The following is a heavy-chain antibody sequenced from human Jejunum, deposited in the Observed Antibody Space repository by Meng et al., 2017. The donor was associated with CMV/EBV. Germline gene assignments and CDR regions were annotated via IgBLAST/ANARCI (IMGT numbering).Heavy chain of an antibody. D-gene: IGHD6-13*01. CDR1: YRRRHKYN. Sequence: YRRRHKYNEEWIRGPPRKGLEWIGSIYYSGSADHNPSLTGRVTISVDTSKSQVSLKMNSVTAADTAVYYCARRATTGAGAGTFWFDPWGQGTLVTVSS. CDR2: IYYSGSA. V-gene: IGHV4-39*01. J-gene: IGHJ5*02. CDR3: ARRATTGAGAGTFWFDP.